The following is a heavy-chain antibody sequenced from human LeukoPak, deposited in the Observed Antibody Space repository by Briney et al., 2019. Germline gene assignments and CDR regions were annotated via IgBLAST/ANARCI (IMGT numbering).Heavy chain of an antibody. J-gene: IGHJ4*02. CDR2: IWYDGSNK. CDR1: GFTFSSYG. D-gene: IGHD3-3*01. CDR3: ARDVSSGYYVSSLDY. Sequence: GSLRLSCAASGFTFSSYGMHWVRQAPGKGLEWVAVIWYDGSNKYYADSVKGRFTISRDNSKNTLYLQMNSLRAEDTAVYYCARDVSSGYYVSSLDYWGQGVLVTVSS. V-gene: IGHV3-33*01.